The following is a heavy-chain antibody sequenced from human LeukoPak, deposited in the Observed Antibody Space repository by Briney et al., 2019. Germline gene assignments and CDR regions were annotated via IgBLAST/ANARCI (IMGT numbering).Heavy chain of an antibody. Sequence: PGGSLRLSCAASGYTFSDSAIHWVRQASGKGLEWVGHIGSKASNDATAYAASVKGRFAISRDDSKNTAYLQMNSLKTEDTAVYYCSPLTYYYDTSAYKLLDYWGRGTQVTVSS. CDR1: GYTFSDSA. V-gene: IGHV3-73*01. J-gene: IGHJ4*02. D-gene: IGHD3-22*01. CDR2: IGSKASNDAT. CDR3: SPLTYYYDTSAYKLLDY.